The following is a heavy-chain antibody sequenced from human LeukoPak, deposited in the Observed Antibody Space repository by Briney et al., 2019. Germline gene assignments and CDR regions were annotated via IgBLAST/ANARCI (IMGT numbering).Heavy chain of an antibody. CDR1: GGTFSSYA. J-gene: IGHJ6*03. CDR3: ARGQSVDTIYYYYMDV. D-gene: IGHD5-12*01. V-gene: IGHV1-69*06. CDR2: IIPIFGTA. Sequence: SVKVSCEASGGTFSSYAISWVRQAPGQGLEWMGGIIPIFGTANYAQKFQGRVTITADKSTSTAYMELSSLRSEDTAVYYCARGQSVDTIYYYYMDVWGKGTTVTVSS.